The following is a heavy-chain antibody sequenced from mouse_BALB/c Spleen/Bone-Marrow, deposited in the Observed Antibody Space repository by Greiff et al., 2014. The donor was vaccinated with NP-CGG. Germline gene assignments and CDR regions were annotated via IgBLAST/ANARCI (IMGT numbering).Heavy chain of an antibody. D-gene: IGHD2-4*01. J-gene: IGHJ2*01. CDR1: GFTFSSYA. Sequence: DVKLVESGGGLVKPGGSLKLSCAASGFTFSSYAMSWVRQTPEKRLEWVVTISSGGSYTYYPDSVKGRFTISRDNAKNTLYLQMSSLRSEDTAMYYCARHGITRLLDYWGQGTTLTVSS. CDR3: ARHGITRLLDY. CDR2: ISSGGSYT. V-gene: IGHV5-9-3*01.